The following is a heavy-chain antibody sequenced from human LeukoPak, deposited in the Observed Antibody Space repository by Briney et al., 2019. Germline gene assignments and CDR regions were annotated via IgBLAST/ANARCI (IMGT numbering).Heavy chain of an antibody. D-gene: IGHD3-22*01. CDR2: ISWNSGSI. V-gene: IGHV3-9*01. Sequence: GGSLRLSCAASGFTFDDYAMHWVRQAPGEGLEWVSGISWNSGSIGYADSVKGRFTISRDNAKNSLYLQMNSLRAEDTALYYCAKDIRSYDSSGSDAFDIWGQGTMVTVSS. CDR3: AKDIRSYDSSGSDAFDI. CDR1: GFTFDDYA. J-gene: IGHJ3*02.